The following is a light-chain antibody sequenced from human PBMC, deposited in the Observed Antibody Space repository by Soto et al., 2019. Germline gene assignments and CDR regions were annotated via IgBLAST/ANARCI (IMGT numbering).Light chain of an antibody. Sequence: EIVLTQSPGTLSLSPGEGATPSCRASQSVSSSYLAWYQQKPGQAPRLLIYGASSRATGIPGRFSGSGSGTDFTLTISRLEPEDFAVYYCQQYGSSPWTFGQGTKVEFK. J-gene: IGKJ1*01. CDR1: QSVSSSY. CDR3: QQYGSSPWT. V-gene: IGKV3-20*01. CDR2: GAS.